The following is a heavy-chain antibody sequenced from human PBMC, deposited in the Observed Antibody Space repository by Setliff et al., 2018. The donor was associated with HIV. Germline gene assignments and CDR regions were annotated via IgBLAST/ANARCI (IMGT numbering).Heavy chain of an antibody. D-gene: IGHD6-19*01. CDR2: ISSSSSYR. V-gene: IGHV3-21*01. J-gene: IGHJ4*02. CDR1: GFTFSIYN. Sequence: PGGSLRLSCAASGFTFSIYNMNWVRQAPGKGLEWVSSISSSSSYRYSADSLKGRFTISRDNAKSSLYLRMNSLRAEDTAVYYCARSGSGWYEGGYYFDYWGQGTLVTVSS. CDR3: ARSGSGWYEGGYYFDY.